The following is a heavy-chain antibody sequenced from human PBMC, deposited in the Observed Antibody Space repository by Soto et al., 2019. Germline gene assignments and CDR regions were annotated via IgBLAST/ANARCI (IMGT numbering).Heavy chain of an antibody. CDR1: GYSFTSYW. V-gene: IGHV5-51*01. Sequence: GESLKISCKGSGYSFTSYWIGWVRQMPGKGLEWMGIIYPGDSDTRYSPSFQGQVTISADKSISTAYLQWSSLKASDTAMYYCATQRGYCSGGSCYYGLDPWGQGTLVTVSS. CDR2: IYPGDSDT. CDR3: ATQRGYCSGGSCYYGLDP. J-gene: IGHJ5*02. D-gene: IGHD2-15*01.